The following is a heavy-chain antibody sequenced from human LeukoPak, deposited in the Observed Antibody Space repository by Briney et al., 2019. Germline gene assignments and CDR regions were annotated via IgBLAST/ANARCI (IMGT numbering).Heavy chain of an antibody. CDR3: AHIDSYDMEFDY. V-gene: IGHV2-5*02. Sequence: SGPTLVKPTQNLTLTCTFSGFLLTNTGVGVGWIRQPPGKALEWLALIYWDDDRRYSPSLKSRLTITKDTSKNQVVLTLTNMDPVDTATYYCAHIDSYDMEFDYWGQGALVAVSS. D-gene: IGHD3-9*01. CDR2: IYWDDDR. J-gene: IGHJ4*02. CDR1: GFLLTNTGVG.